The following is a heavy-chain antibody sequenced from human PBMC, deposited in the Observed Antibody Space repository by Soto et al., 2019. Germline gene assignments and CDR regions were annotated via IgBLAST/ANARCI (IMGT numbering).Heavy chain of an antibody. CDR2: IIPVFGTA. CDR1: GGTLRNYG. J-gene: IGHJ6*02. Sequence: QVQLVQSGAEVKKPGSSVRVSCKASGGTLRNYGISWVRQAPGQGLEWMGGIIPVFGTANYAQKFQGRVTIXXXEXXXTXXXXXXXLXSXXXAXXYXSRGDATKIVVTTYYGMDVWGQGTTVTVSS. D-gene: IGHD4-17*01. V-gene: IGHV1-69*05. CDR3: SRGDATKIVVTTYYGMDV.